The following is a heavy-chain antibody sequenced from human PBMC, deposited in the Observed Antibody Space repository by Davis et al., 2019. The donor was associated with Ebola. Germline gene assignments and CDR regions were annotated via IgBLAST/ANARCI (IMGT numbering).Heavy chain of an antibody. Sequence: GESLKISCAASGFTFSSYAMSWVRQAPGKGLEWVSGISNSGGSTYYADSVKGRFTISRDNSKNTLYLQMNSLRAEDTAVYYCARVLHYYDSSGYHDAFDIWGQGTMVTVSS. CDR2: ISNSGGST. CDR3: ARVLHYYDSSGYHDAFDI. J-gene: IGHJ3*02. CDR1: GFTFSSYA. V-gene: IGHV3-23*01. D-gene: IGHD3-22*01.